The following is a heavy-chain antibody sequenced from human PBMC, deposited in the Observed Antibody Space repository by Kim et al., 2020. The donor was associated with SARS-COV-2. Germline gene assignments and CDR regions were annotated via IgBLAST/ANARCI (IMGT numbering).Heavy chain of an antibody. Sequence: KQDGSGKYYVDSVKGRFTISRDNAKNSLYLQMNSLRAEDTAVYYCTRGDVWGQGTTVTVSS. CDR3: TRGDV. J-gene: IGHJ6*02. V-gene: IGHV3-7*04. CDR2: KQDGSGK.